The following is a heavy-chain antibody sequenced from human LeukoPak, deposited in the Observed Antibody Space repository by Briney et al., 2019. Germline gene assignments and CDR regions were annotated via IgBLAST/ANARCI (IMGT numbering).Heavy chain of an antibody. CDR1: GFTFSSYW. CDR2: ISSSSSTI. CDR3: ARGDDYVWGSYLHWFDP. Sequence: PGGSLRLSCAASGFTFSSYWMHWVRQAPGKGLEWVSYISSSSSTIYYADSVKGRFTISRDNAKNSLYLQMNSLRAEDTAVYYCARGDDYVWGSYLHWFDPWGQGTLVTVSS. V-gene: IGHV3-48*04. D-gene: IGHD3-16*02. J-gene: IGHJ5*02.